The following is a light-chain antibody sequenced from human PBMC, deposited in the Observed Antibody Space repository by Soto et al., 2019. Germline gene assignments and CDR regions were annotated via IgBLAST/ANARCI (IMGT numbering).Light chain of an antibody. V-gene: IGKV3-15*01. CDR2: GAS. CDR3: QQYNNWPPGT. J-gene: IGKJ3*01. Sequence: EIVMTQSPATLSVSPGERATLSCRASQSVSSNLDWYQQKPGQAPRLLIYGASTRATGIPARFSGSGSGTEFTLTISSLQSEDLAVYYCQQYNNWPPGTFGPGTKVDIK. CDR1: QSVSSN.